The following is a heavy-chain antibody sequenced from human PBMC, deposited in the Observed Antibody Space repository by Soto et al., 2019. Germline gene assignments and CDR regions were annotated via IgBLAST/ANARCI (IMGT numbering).Heavy chain of an antibody. D-gene: IGHD3-16*02. CDR1: GYSFTIYW. CDR3: ARALSPYYYYYGMDV. CDR2: IYPGDSDT. V-gene: IGHV5-51*03. J-gene: IGHJ6*02. Sequence: PGESLKISCRGSGYSFTIYWIGWVRQMPGKGLEWMGIIYPGDSDTRYSPSFQGQVTISADKSISTAYLQWSSLKASDTAMYYCARALSPYYYYYGMDVWGQGTTFSL.